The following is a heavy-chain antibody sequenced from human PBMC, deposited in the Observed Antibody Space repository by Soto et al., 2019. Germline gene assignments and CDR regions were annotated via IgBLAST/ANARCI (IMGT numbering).Heavy chain of an antibody. CDR2: ISGSGGST. V-gene: IGHV3-23*01. D-gene: IGHD2-2*01. Sequence: GGSLRLSCAASGFTFSSYAMSWVRQAPGKGLEWVSAISGSGGSTYYADSVKGRFAISRDNSKNTLYLQMNSLRAEDTAVYYCANSAISGDTIVVVPAAITDYWGQGTLVTVS. CDR3: ANSAISGDTIVVVPAAITDY. J-gene: IGHJ4*02. CDR1: GFTFSSYA.